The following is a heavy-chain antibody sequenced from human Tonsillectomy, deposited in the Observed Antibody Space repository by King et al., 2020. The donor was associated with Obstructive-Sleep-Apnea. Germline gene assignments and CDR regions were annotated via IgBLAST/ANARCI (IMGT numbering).Heavy chain of an antibody. CDR2: IIPMSGTS. D-gene: IGHD3-9*01. J-gene: IGHJ6*02. V-gene: IGHV1-69*01. Sequence: VQLVESGAEVKKPGSSVTVSCKASGGTVTTDTISWVRQAPGQGLKWMGGIIPMSGTSHYAQKCQGRVTITADASTNIVFMQLNSLRSEDTAVYYCARDLTGMDVWGQGTSVAVSS. CDR3: ARDLTGMDV. CDR1: GGTVTTDT.